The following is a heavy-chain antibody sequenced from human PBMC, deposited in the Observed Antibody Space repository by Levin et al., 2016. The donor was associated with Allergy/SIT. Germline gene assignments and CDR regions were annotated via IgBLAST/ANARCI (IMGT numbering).Heavy chain of an antibody. D-gene: IGHD3-10*01. Sequence: WIRQPPGKGLEWIGYIYYSGSTNYNPSLKSRVTISVDTSKNQFSLKLRSVTAADTAVYYCARDKNGSGFGPYGMDVWGQGTTVTVSS. CDR3: ARDKNGSGFGPYGMDV. V-gene: IGHV4-59*01. J-gene: IGHJ6*02. CDR2: IYYSGST.